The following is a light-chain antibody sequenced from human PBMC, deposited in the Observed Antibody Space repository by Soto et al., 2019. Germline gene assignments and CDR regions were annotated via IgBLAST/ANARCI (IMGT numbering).Light chain of an antibody. J-gene: IGKJ1*01. CDR2: GAS. CDR1: QSVSSSY. CDR3: QQYGSSFGT. V-gene: IGKV3-20*01. Sequence: EVVRTQSPGTLAFSPGERSTLSCRSSQSVSSSYLAWYQQKPGQAPRLLIYGASSRATGIPDRFSGSGSGTDFTLTISRLEPEDFAVYYCQQYGSSFGTFGQGTKVDIK.